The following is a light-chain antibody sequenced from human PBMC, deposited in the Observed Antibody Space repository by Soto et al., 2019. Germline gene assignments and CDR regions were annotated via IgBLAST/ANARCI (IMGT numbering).Light chain of an antibody. CDR1: QSVSSN. V-gene: IGKV3-15*01. CDR2: GAS. CDR3: HQYNHWYT. J-gene: IGKJ2*01. Sequence: IVMTQSPATLSVSPGQRATLSCRASQSVSSNLAWYQQKPGQAPRLLIYGASIRATGIPARFSGSGSGTRFTLTISSLQSEDFAVYYCHQYNHWYTFGQGTKLEIK.